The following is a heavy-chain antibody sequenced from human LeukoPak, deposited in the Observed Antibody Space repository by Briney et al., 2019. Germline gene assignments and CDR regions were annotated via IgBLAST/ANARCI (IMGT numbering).Heavy chain of an antibody. CDR2: MNPNSGNT. D-gene: IGHD3-22*01. V-gene: IGHV1-8*01. J-gene: IGHJ3*02. CDR3: ARGRVVVMTDAFDI. CDR1: GYTFTSYD. Sequence: ASVKVSCKASGYTFTSYDINWVRQATGQGLEWMGWMNPNSGNTGYAQKFQGRVTMTRNTSISTAYMALSSLRSEDTAVYYCARGRVVVMTDAFDIWGQGTMVTVSS.